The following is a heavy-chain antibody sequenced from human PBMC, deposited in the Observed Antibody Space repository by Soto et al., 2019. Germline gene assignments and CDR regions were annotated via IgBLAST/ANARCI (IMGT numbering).Heavy chain of an antibody. V-gene: IGHV3-74*01. Sequence: GGSLEHCCATSSLTFSSYPIHWVRQAPGKGPVWVSRITEDGSGTTYEDSVKGRFTATTDHAKKTMYSQRSGLGAEDTAVYHCVRGTNGWRAMDYWGQGTLVTV. CDR1: SLTFSSYP. CDR2: ITEDGSGT. D-gene: IGHD2-8*01. J-gene: IGHJ4*02. CDR3: VRGTNGWRAMDY.